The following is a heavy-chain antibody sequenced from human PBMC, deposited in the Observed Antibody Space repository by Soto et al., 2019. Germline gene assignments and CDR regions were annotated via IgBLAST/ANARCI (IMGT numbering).Heavy chain of an antibody. V-gene: IGHV4-34*01. CDR1: GGSFSGYY. CDR2: INHSGST. Sequence: ASETLSLTCAVYGGSFSGYYWSWIRQPPGKGLEWIGEINHSGSTNYNPSLKSRVTISVDTSKYQFSLKLSSVTAADTAVYYCARGRDYSNYEILLTRYFDYWGQGTLVTVSS. CDR3: ARGRDYSNYEILLTRYFDY. D-gene: IGHD4-4*01. J-gene: IGHJ4*02.